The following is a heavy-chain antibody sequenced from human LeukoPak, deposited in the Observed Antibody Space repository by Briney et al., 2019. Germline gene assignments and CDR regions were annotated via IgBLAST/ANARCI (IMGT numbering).Heavy chain of an antibody. V-gene: IGHV4-4*07. J-gene: IGHJ4*02. Sequence: PSETLSLTYTVSGGSFNNYYWNWIRQPAGKGLEWIGRIYSSGSTDYNPSLKSRVTMSVDTSKNQFSLNLTSVTAADSAVYYCARARGRLLLIDYWGQGTLVTVSS. CDR2: IYSSGST. CDR1: GGSFNNYY. D-gene: IGHD2-15*01. CDR3: ARARGRLLLIDY.